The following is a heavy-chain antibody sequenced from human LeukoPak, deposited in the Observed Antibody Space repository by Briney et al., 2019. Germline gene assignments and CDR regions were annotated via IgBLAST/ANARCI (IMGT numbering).Heavy chain of an antibody. CDR3: ARGYYYDSSGYYLDY. CDR2: IYYSGST. Sequence: SETLSLTCTVSGGSISSSSYYWGWIRQPPGKGLECIGSIYYSGSTYYNPSLKSRVTISVDTSKNQFSLKLSFVTAADTAVYYCARGYYYDSSGYYLDYWGQGTLVTVSS. V-gene: IGHV4-39*07. J-gene: IGHJ4*02. CDR1: GGSISSSSYY. D-gene: IGHD3-22*01.